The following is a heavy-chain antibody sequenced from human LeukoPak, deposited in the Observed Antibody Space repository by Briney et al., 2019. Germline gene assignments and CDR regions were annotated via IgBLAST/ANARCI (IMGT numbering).Heavy chain of an antibody. V-gene: IGHV4-39*01. D-gene: IGHD3-10*01. CDR3: ARISASPSEGGMDV. J-gene: IGHJ6*02. CDR1: GGSVTSNDYY. CDR2: IYYTGST. Sequence: SETLSLTCTVSGGSVTSNDYYWGWIRQPPGKGLEWIASIYYTGSTYYNPSLKSRVTISVDTSKNQFSLKLRSVTAADTTVYYCARISASPSEGGMDVWGQGTTVTVSS.